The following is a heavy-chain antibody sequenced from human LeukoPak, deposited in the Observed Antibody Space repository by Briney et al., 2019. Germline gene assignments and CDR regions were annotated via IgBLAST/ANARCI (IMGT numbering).Heavy chain of an antibody. D-gene: IGHD2-15*01. J-gene: IGHJ4*02. V-gene: IGHV3-30*04. CDR1: GFTFSSYA. CDR3: ARDFGGYCSGGNCYLGYLDY. CDR2: ISYDGSNK. Sequence: GGSLRLSCAASGFTFSSYAMHWVRQAPGKGLEWVAVISYDGSNKYYADSVKGRFTISRDNAKNSLYLQMNSLRAEDTAVYYCARDFGGYCSGGNCYLGYLDYWGQGTLVTVSS.